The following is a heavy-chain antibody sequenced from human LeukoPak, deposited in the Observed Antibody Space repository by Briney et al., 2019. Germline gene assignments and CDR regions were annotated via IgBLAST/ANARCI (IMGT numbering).Heavy chain of an antibody. V-gene: IGHV4-34*01. D-gene: IGHD5-12*01. J-gene: IGHJ4*02. CDR1: GGSFSGYY. Sequence: SSETLSLTCAAYGGSFSGYYWSWIRQPPGKGLEWIGEINHSGSTNYNPSPKSRVTISVDTSKNQFSLKLSSVTAADTAVYYCARVASAYDEYFDYWGQGTLVTVSS. CDR2: INHSGST. CDR3: ARVASAYDEYFDY.